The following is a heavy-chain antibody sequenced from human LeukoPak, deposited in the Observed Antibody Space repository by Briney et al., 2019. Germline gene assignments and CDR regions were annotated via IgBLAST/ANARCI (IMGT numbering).Heavy chain of an antibody. V-gene: IGHV1-18*01. Sequence: GASVKVSCKASGYTFTINGISWVRQAPGQGLDWMGWISANSGNTNYAQRLQGRVTMTTDTSTTTAYMELRSLRSDDTAVYYCARDRNHAFDFWGQGTMVTVSS. CDR2: ISANSGNT. CDR3: ARDRNHAFDF. CDR1: GYTFTING. J-gene: IGHJ3*01.